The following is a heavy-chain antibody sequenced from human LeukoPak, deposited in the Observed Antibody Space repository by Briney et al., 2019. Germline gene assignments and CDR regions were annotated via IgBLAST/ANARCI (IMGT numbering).Heavy chain of an antibody. CDR3: AKHLTGYSEDAFDI. V-gene: IGHV3-23*01. CDR2: ISGSGGST. J-gene: IGHJ3*02. CDR1: GLTFSTYG. D-gene: IGHD3-9*01. Sequence: GGTLRLSCAASGLTFSTYGMSWVRQAPGKGLEWVSAISGSGGSTYYADSVKGRFTISRDNSKNTLYLQMNSLRAEDTAVYYCAKHLTGYSEDAFDIWGQGTMVTVSS.